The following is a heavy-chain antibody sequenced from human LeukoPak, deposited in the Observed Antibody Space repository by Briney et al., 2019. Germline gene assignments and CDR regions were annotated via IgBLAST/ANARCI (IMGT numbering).Heavy chain of an antibody. CDR1: GFTFSSYA. J-gene: IGHJ4*02. CDR2: ISYDGSNK. D-gene: IGHD3-22*01. Sequence: PGGSLRLSCAASGFTFSSYAMHWVRQAPGKGLEWVAVISYDGSNKYYADSVKGRFTISGDNSKNTLYLQMNSLRAEDTAVYYCARDLISYDSSGYPIGYWGQGTLVAVSS. CDR3: ARDLISYDSSGYPIGY. V-gene: IGHV3-30*01.